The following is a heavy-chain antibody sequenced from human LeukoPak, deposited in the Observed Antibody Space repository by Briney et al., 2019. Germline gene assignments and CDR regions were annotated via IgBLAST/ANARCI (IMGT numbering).Heavy chain of an antibody. CDR2: ISGSGDST. V-gene: IGHV3-23*01. D-gene: IGHD2-2*01. Sequence: PGGSLRLSCAASGFTFGSYAMSWVRQAPGKGLEWVSGISGSGDSTYYADSVKGRFTISRDNSKNTLYLQMNSLRAEDTAIYYCATSKYEGYYFDYWGQGTLVTVSS. CDR3: ATSKYEGYYFDY. J-gene: IGHJ4*02. CDR1: GFTFGSYA.